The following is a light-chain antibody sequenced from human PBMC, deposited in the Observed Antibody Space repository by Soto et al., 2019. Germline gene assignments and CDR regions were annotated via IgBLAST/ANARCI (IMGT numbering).Light chain of an antibody. CDR3: QEYQSWT. V-gene: IGKV1-5*03. CDR2: KAS. Sequence: DIQMTQSPPTLSASVGDRVTITCRASQSVSSWLAWYQQKPGKAPKLLIHKASSLESGVSSRFSGSGSGTEFTLTISSLQADDIGTYFCQEYQSWTFGHGTKVEIK. J-gene: IGKJ1*01. CDR1: QSVSSW.